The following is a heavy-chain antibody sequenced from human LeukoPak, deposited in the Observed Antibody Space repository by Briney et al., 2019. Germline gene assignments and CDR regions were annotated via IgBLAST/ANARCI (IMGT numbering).Heavy chain of an antibody. J-gene: IGHJ4*02. D-gene: IGHD1-14*01. CDR2: ISYDGDDR. CDR3: ARAYHEDYYFDF. V-gene: IGHV3-30*08. Sequence: GKSLRLSCAASTFSFSDYPLHWVRQAPGKGLEWVAVISYDGDDRYYAHSVKGRFTISRDNSKNTLYLQMDSLISDDTAVYYSARAYHEDYYFDFWGQGTLVIVSS. CDR1: TFSFSDYP.